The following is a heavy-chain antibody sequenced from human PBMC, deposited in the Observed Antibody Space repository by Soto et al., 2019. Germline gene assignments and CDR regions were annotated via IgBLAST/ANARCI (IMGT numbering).Heavy chain of an antibody. D-gene: IGHD7-27*01. V-gene: IGHV4-59*01. CDR1: GGPLRIIY. CDR3: TRANWYSEY. J-gene: IGHJ4*02. CDR2: IYYNGNT. Sequence: QVQLQESGQGLLSLSEPLPPTAGVSGGPLRIIYWSWFGHPPGKGLEWIGYIYYNGNTNYNPSLKSRVTMSVDTSRNQISLKLTTVTAADTAVYYCTRANWYSEYWGQGTLVTVSS.